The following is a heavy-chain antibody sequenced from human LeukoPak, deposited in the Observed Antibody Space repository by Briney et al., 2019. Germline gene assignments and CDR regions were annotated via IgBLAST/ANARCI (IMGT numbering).Heavy chain of an antibody. Sequence: GGSLRLSCATSGFTFSSYTMSWVRQAPGKGLEWVSTITTSDGNTYYADSVKGRFTVSRDNSKNTLFLQMNSLSAEDTAVYYCARDGASGWSYVYWGQGTLVTVSS. V-gene: IGHV3-23*01. CDR2: ITTSDGNT. CDR3: ARDGASGWSYVY. D-gene: IGHD6-19*01. J-gene: IGHJ4*02. CDR1: GFTFSSYT.